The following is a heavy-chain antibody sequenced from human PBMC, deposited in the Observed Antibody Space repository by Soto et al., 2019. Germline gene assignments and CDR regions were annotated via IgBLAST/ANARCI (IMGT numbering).Heavy chain of an antibody. J-gene: IGHJ4*02. D-gene: IGHD3-16*01. Sequence: PGGSLRLSCAASGFTFSSYGMHWVRQAPGKGLEWVAVISYDGSNKYYADSVKGRFTISRDNSKNTLYLQMNSLRAEDTAVYYCAKGARESFFFDYWGQGTLVTVSS. CDR2: ISYDGSNK. CDR3: AKGARESFFFDY. V-gene: IGHV3-30*18. CDR1: GFTFSSYG.